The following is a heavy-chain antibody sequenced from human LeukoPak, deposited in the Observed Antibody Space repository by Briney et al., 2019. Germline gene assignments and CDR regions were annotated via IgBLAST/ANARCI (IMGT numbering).Heavy chain of an antibody. CDR1: GFTFSTYW. V-gene: IGHV3-74*01. Sequence: GGSLRLSCAASGFTFSTYWMHWVRQIPGKGLVWVLSIHRDGTSTHYADSVRGRFSISRDNAEDTLYLPMNSLRAEDTAVYYCAREQEAAGNWYFDRWGRGTLVTVSS. CDR2: IHRDGTST. CDR3: AREQEAAGNWYFDR. D-gene: IGHD6-13*01. J-gene: IGHJ2*01.